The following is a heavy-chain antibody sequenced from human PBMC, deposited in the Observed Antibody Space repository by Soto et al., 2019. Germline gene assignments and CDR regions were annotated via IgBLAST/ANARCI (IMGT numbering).Heavy chain of an antibody. V-gene: IGHV3-74*01. CDR2: INSDGSST. Sequence: EVQLVESGGGLVQPGGSLRLSCAASGFIFSSYWMHWVRQAPGKGLVWVSRINSDGSSTSYADSVKGRFTVSRDNAKNTLYRQMNSLRAEDTAVYYCARTYSSGWYWGWFDPWGQGTLVTVSS. CDR1: GFIFSSYW. D-gene: IGHD6-19*01. J-gene: IGHJ5*02. CDR3: ARTYSSGWYWGWFDP.